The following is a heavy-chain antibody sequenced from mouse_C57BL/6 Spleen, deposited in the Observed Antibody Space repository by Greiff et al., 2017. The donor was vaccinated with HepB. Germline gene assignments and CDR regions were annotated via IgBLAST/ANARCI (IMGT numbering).Heavy chain of an antibody. Sequence: EVHLVESGGGLVKPGGSLKLSCAASGFTFSSYAMSWVRQTPEKRLEWVATISDGGSYTYYPDNVKGRFTISRDNAKNNLYLQMSHLKSEDTAMYYCARDRGLTGRSYWYFDVWGTGTTVTVSS. CDR3: ARDRGLTGRSYWYFDV. D-gene: IGHD4-1*01. J-gene: IGHJ1*03. CDR2: ISDGGSYT. V-gene: IGHV5-4*01. CDR1: GFTFSSYA.